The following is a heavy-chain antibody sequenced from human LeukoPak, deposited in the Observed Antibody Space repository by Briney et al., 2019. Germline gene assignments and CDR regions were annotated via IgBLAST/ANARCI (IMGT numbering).Heavy chain of an antibody. J-gene: IGHJ6*03. CDR1: GFTFSSYG. D-gene: IGHD3-10*01. CDR2: IRYDGSNK. CDR3: AKGLNYYGSGDPLYYYMDV. Sequence: GGSLRLSCAASGFTFSSYGMHWVRQAPGKGLEWVAFIRYDGSNKYYADSVKGRFTISRDNSKNTLYLQMNSLRAEDTAVYYCAKGLNYYGSGDPLYYYMDVWGKGTTVTISS. V-gene: IGHV3-30*02.